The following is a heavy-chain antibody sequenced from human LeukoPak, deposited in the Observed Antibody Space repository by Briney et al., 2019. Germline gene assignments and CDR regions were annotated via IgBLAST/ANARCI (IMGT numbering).Heavy chain of an antibody. J-gene: IGHJ4*02. CDR2: IYYSGST. CDR1: GGSFSSGVYY. Sequence: SQTLSLTCTVSGGSFSSGVYYWGWFRQPPGRGLEWFGYIYYSGSTYYNPSLKSRVTISVDTSKNQFSLKLSSVTAADTAVYYCATTFIAAATRGFDYWGQGTLVTVSS. D-gene: IGHD6-13*01. CDR3: ATTFIAAATRGFDY. V-gene: IGHV4-30-4*01.